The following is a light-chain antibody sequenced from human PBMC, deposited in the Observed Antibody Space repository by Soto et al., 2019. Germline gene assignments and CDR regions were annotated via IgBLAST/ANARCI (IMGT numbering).Light chain of an antibody. V-gene: IGKV3-15*01. CDR3: QQYNNCPPVI. Sequence: EIVMTQSPATLSVSPGERATLSCRASQSVSSNLAWYQQRPGQAPRLLIYGAYTRATGIPARFSGSGSGTEFTLTISRLQSEDFVVYYCQQYNNCPPVIFGPGTKVDIK. J-gene: IGKJ3*01. CDR2: GAY. CDR1: QSVSSN.